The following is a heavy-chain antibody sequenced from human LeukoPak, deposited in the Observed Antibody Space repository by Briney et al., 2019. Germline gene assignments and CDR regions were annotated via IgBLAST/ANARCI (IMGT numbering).Heavy chain of an antibody. V-gene: IGHV1-46*01. J-gene: IGHJ6*02. D-gene: IGHD3-10*02. CDR2: INPSGGST. CDR3: ARDLAVLFGELMSGGGDYYGMDV. CDR1: GGTFSSYA. Sequence: ASVKVSCKASGGTFSSYAISWVRQAPGQGLEWMGIINPSGGSTSYAQKFQGRVTMTRDTSTSTVYMELSSLRSEDTAVYYCARDLAVLFGELMSGGGDYYGMDVWGQGTTVTVSS.